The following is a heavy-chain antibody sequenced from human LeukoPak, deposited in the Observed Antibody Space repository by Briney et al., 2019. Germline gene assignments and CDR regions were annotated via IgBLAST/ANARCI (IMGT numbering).Heavy chain of an antibody. CDR2: VYYTGAS. V-gene: IGHV4-39*07. J-gene: IGHJ4*02. Sequence: SETLSLTCTVSGGSISSSSYYWGWIRQPPGKGLEWIGSVYYTGASYYNPSLRSRVTISIDTSKNHFSLNLTSVTAADTAVYYCARGAPPQNWGQGALVTVSS. CDR3: ARGAPPQN. CDR1: GGSISSSSYY.